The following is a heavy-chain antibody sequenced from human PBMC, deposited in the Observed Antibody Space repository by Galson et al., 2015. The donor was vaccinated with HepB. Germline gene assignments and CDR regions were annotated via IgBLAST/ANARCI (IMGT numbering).Heavy chain of an antibody. D-gene: IGHD3-3*01. V-gene: IGHV3-9*01. CDR2: ISWNSGSI. CDR3: AKDIGYDFWSGQSAIAFDI. J-gene: IGHJ3*02. CDR1: GFTFDDYA. Sequence: SLRLSCAASGFTFDDYAMHWVRQAPGKGLEWVSGISWNSGSIGYADSVKGRFTISRDNAKNSLYLQMNSLRAEDTALYYCAKDIGYDFWSGQSAIAFDIWGQATTVTVSS.